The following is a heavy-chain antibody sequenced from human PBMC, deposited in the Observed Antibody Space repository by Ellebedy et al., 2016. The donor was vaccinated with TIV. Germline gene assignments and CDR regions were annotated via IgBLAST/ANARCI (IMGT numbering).Heavy chain of an antibody. CDR3: ARPDGYTGNSDDAFGL. V-gene: IGHV1-69*04. CDR1: GGTFGTFSSFA. J-gene: IGHJ3*01. Sequence: AASVKVSCKASGGTFGTFSSFAINWVRQAPGQGLEWVGRIIPILGAPNYGQKFQGRVTLTADKSTNTAYMEMTSLTFDDTAVYYCARPDGYTGNSDDAFGLWGQGTMVTVSS. D-gene: IGHD1-1*01. CDR2: IIPILGAP.